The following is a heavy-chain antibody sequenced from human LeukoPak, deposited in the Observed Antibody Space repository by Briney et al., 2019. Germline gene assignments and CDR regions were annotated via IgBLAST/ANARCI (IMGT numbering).Heavy chain of an antibody. J-gene: IGHJ6*03. CDR1: GGTFSSSA. CDR3: ASVVAPVAFGDYYYYYMDV. D-gene: IGHD2-2*01. Sequence: VASVKVSCKASGGTFSSSALTWVRQVPGQGLEWMGSIIAVFGTANYAQKFQGRVTITTDESTTTAYMELGSLRSEDTAIYYCASVVAPVAFGDYYYYYMDVWGQGTTVTVSS. V-gene: IGHV1-69*05. CDR2: IIAVFGTA.